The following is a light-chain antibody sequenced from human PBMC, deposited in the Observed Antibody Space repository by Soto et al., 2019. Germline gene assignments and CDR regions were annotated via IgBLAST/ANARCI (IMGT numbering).Light chain of an antibody. J-gene: IGKJ3*01. CDR1: QSLSNY. CDR2: AAS. Sequence: DIQMTQSPASLSASVGDRVTITCRASQSLSNYLNWYQQKPGKAPNLLIYAASSLRSGVPSRFSGSGSGTDFNLTINSLQPEDFATYSCQQFFTTLFTFGPGTNVDIK. V-gene: IGKV1-39*01. CDR3: QQFFTTLFT.